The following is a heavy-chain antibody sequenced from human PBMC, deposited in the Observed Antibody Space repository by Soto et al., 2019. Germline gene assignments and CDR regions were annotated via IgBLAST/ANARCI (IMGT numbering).Heavy chain of an antibody. D-gene: IGHD6-6*01. CDR2: IYYSGST. J-gene: IGHJ4*02. V-gene: IGHV4-59*01. CDR1: GGSISSYY. Sequence: SETLSLTCTVSGGSISSYYWSWIRQPPGKGLEWIGYIYYSGSTNYNPSLKSRVTISVDTSKNQFSLKLSSVTAADTAVYYCARGSFPQYYFDYWGQGTLVTVSS. CDR3: ARGSFPQYYFDY.